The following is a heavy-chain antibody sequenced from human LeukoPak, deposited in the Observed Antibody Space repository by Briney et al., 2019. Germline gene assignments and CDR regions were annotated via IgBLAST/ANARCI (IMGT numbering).Heavy chain of an antibody. V-gene: IGHV4-59*08. CDR3: ARLGIDYDILTGYIPDTFDI. J-gene: IGHJ3*02. CDR1: GDSISRYY. D-gene: IGHD3-9*01. CDR2: ISYSGST. Sequence: SETLSLTCTVSGDSISRYYWTWLRQPPGKGLEWIGYISYSGSTSYNPSLKSRVTISIDASKNQFSLKLISVTAADTAVYYCARLGIDYDILTGYIPDTFDIWVQGTMVTVSS.